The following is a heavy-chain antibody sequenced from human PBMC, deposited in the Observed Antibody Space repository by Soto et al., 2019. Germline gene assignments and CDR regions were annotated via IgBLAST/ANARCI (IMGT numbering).Heavy chain of an antibody. J-gene: IGHJ3*02. CDR3: AKGKSSVYGAFDI. CDR1: GFTFSSSG. Sequence: GGSLRLSCAASGFTFSSSGMSWVRQAPGKDLEWVSGISGSGASTYYADSVKGRFTISRDNSMNTLYLQMNSLRVEDTALYYCAKGKSSVYGAFDIWGRGTMVTVS. V-gene: IGHV3-23*01. CDR2: ISGSGAST. D-gene: IGHD3-22*01.